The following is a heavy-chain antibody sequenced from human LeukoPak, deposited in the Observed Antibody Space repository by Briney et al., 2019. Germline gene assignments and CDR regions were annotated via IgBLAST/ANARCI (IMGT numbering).Heavy chain of an antibody. V-gene: IGHV3-53*01. D-gene: IGHD5-24*01. Sequence: PPGGSLRLSCAASGFTVSSNYMSWVRQAPGNGLEWVSVIYSGGSTYYADSVKGRFTISRDNSKNTLYLQMNSLRAEDTAVYYCARAGGDGYNYDAFDIWGQGTMVTVSS. J-gene: IGHJ3*02. CDR1: GFTVSSNY. CDR2: IYSGGST. CDR3: ARAGGDGYNYDAFDI.